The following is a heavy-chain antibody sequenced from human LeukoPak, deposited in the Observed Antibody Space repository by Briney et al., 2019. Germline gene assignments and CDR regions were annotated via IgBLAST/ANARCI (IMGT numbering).Heavy chain of an antibody. CDR1: GFTFSSYA. D-gene: IGHD3-3*01. CDR2: IKSKADGGTT. Sequence: ERSLRLSCAASGFTFSSYAMHWVRQAPGKGLEWVGRIKSKADGGTTDYAAPVKGRFTVSRDDSKNTVYLEMNSLKTEDTAVYYCTTDEWHWGQGTLVTVSS. J-gene: IGHJ4*02. V-gene: IGHV3-15*01. CDR3: TTDEWH.